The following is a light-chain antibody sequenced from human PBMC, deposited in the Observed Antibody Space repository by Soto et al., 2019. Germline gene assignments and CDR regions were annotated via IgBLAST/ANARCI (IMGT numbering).Light chain of an antibody. V-gene: IGKV1-6*01. CDR3: LQDYNYPRT. CDR1: QNIASS. J-gene: IGKJ1*01. CDR2: AAS. Sequence: IQMTQSPSSLSASVGDSVTITCRASQNIASSVNWYQQKPGEAPKLLIYAASSLQSGVPSRFSGSGSGTDFTLTISSLQPEDFATYYCLQDYNYPRTFGQGTKVDIK.